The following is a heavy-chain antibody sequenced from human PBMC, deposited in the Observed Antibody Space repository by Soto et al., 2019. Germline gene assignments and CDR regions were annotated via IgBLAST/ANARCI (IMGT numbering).Heavy chain of an antibody. Sequence: EASVKVSCKASGYTFTGYYMHWVRQAPGQGLEWMGWINSNSGGTNYAQKFQGRVTMTRDTSISTAYMELSRLSSDDTAVYYCARDWSNLYYYDSSGPQRKTDAFDIWGQGTMSPSPQ. J-gene: IGHJ3*02. V-gene: IGHV1-2*02. D-gene: IGHD3-22*01. CDR1: GYTFTGYY. CDR3: ARDWSNLYYYDSSGPQRKTDAFDI. CDR2: INSNSGGT.